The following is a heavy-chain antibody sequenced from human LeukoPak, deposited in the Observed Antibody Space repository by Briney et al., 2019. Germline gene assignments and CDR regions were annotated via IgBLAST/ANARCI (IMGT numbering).Heavy chain of an antibody. J-gene: IGHJ4*02. D-gene: IGHD3-10*01. CDR2: ISGSSGST. CDR3: AKVGSVGWFGEGINFDY. Sequence: GGSLRLSCAASGFTFSSYAMSWVRQAPGKGLEWVSAISGSSGSTYYADSVKGRFTISRDNSKNTLYLQMNSLRAEDTAVYYCAKVGSVGWFGEGINFDYWGQGTLVTVSS. CDR1: GFTFSSYA. V-gene: IGHV3-23*01.